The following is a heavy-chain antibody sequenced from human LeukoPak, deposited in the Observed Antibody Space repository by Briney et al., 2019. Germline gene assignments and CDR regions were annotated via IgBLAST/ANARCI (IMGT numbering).Heavy chain of an antibody. V-gene: IGHV3-21*01. J-gene: IGHJ6*03. CDR3: AKVDRGDYSSSPVPYYNYYMNV. CDR1: GFTFSYYS. Sequence: GGSLRLSCAASGFTFSYYSMNWVRQAPGRGLEWVTCISSSSSLIFYSDSVRGRFTISRDNAKNLLYLHMNSLRVEDTAVYYCAKVDRGDYSSSPVPYYNYYMNVWGKGTTVTVSS. D-gene: IGHD6-13*01. CDR2: ISSSSSLI.